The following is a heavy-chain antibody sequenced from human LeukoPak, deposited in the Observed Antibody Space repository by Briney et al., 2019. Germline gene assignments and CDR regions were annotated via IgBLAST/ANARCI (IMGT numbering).Heavy chain of an antibody. Sequence: GRSLRLSCAASGFTFSSYWMSWVRQAPGKGLEWVANIKQDGSEKYYVDSVKGRFTISRDNAKNSLYLQMNSLRAEDTAVYYCAREVVRGVIGYYYYGMDVWGQGTTVTVSS. V-gene: IGHV3-7*01. J-gene: IGHJ6*02. CDR1: GFTFSSYW. CDR3: AREVVRGVIGYYYYGMDV. D-gene: IGHD3-10*01. CDR2: IKQDGSEK.